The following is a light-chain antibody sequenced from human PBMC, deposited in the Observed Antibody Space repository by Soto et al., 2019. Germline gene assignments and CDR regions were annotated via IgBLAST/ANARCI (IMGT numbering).Light chain of an antibody. Sequence: QTVVTQEPSFSVSPGGTVTLTCGLSSGSVSTSYYPSWYQQTPGQAPRTLIYSTNTRSSGVPDRFSGSILRNKAALTITGAQADDESEYYCVLYMGSDVVFGGGTKLTVL. CDR1: SGSVSTSYY. J-gene: IGLJ2*01. CDR2: STN. V-gene: IGLV8-61*01. CDR3: VLYMGSDVV.